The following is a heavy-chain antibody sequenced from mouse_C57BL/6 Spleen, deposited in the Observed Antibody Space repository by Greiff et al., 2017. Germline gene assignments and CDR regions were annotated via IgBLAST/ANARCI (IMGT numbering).Heavy chain of an antibody. Sequence: EVQLQQSGPELVKPGASVKMSCKASGYTFTDYNMHWVKQSHGKSLEWIGYINPNNGGTSYNQKFKGKATLTVNKSSSTAYMELRSLTSEDSAVYYCARCGLSNYRRDWYFDVWGTGTTVTVSS. CDR1: GYTFTDYN. V-gene: IGHV1-22*01. CDR2: INPNNGGT. J-gene: IGHJ1*03. CDR3: ARCGLSNYRRDWYFDV.